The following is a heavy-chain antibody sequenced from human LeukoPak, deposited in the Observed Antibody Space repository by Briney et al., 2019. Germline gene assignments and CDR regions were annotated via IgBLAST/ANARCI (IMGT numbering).Heavy chain of an antibody. Sequence: ASVRVSCKASGGTFSSYAISWVRQAPGQGLEWMGGIIPIFGTANYAQKFQGRVTITADESTSTAYMELSSLRSEDTAVYYCARESGRVGAHGWEYWGQGTLVTVSS. J-gene: IGHJ4*02. V-gene: IGHV1-69*01. CDR3: ARESGRVGAHGWEY. CDR2: IIPIFGTA. CDR1: GGTFSSYA. D-gene: IGHD1-26*01.